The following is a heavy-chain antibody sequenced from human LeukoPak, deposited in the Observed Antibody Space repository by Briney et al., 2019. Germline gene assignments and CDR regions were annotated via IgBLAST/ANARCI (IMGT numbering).Heavy chain of an antibody. CDR2: ISSSSSTI. CDR3: ARSSGTYQGVYNWFDP. J-gene: IGHJ5*02. CDR1: GFTFSGYS. V-gene: IGHV3-48*04. D-gene: IGHD1-26*01. Sequence: GGTLRLSCAASGFTFSGYSMNWVRQAPGKGLEWVSYISSSSSTIYYADSVKGRFTISRDNAKNSLYLQMNSLRAEDTALYYCARSSGTYQGVYNWFDPWGQGTLVTVSS.